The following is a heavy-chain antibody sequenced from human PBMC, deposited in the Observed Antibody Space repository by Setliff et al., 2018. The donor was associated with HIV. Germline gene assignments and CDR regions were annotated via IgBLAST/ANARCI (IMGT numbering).Heavy chain of an antibody. D-gene: IGHD6-19*01. CDR3: TRGRDIAVAAVNDY. V-gene: IGHV3-23*01. CDR1: GFIFSAYA. CDR2: ITDGGGTT. J-gene: IGHJ4*02. Sequence: GGSLRLSCAASGFIFSAYAMSWVRQGPEKGLEWVSAITDGGGTTYYADSVKGRFTISRDNSKNTLYLQMNSLKTDDTAVYYCTRGRDIAVAAVNDYWGQGTLVTVSS.